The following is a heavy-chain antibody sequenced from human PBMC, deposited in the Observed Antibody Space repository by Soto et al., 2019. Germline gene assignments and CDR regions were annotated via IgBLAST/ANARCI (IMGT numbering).Heavy chain of an antibody. CDR2: ISYDGSNK. Sequence: VGSLRLSCAASGFTFSSYAMHWVRQAPGKGLEWVAVISYDGSNKYYADSVKGRFTISRDNSKNTLYLQMNSLRAEDTAVYYCARDTGYCSSTSCRRQFYYYGMDVWGQGTTVTVSS. V-gene: IGHV3-30-3*01. J-gene: IGHJ6*02. CDR3: ARDTGYCSSTSCRRQFYYYGMDV. D-gene: IGHD2-2*01. CDR1: GFTFSSYA.